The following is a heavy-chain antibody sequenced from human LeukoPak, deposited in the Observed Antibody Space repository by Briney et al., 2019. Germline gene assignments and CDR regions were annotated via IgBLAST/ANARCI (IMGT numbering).Heavy chain of an antibody. CDR2: IYYSGST. D-gene: IGHD1-7*01. CDR3: ARDRLTGTTSWFDP. V-gene: IGHV4-59*12. J-gene: IGHJ5*02. CDR1: GGSISSYY. Sequence: SETLSLTCTVSGGSISSYYWSWIRQPPGKGLEWIGYIYYSGSTNYNPSLKSRVTISVDTSKNQFSLKLSSVTAADTAVYYCARDRLTGTTSWFDPWGQGTLVTVSS.